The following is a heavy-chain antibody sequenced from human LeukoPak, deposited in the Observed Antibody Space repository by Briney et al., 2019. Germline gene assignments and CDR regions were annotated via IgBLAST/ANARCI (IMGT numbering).Heavy chain of an antibody. CDR1: GFTFTSYS. J-gene: IGHJ4*02. Sequence: GGSLRLSCAASGFTFTSYSMNWVRQAPGEGLEWVSSISTSSSSKYYADSVKGRFTISRDNAKNSLDLQMNSLRAEDTAVYYCARWDDLFLIDFWGQGTLVTVSS. V-gene: IGHV3-21*01. CDR2: ISTSSSSK. D-gene: IGHD3-9*01. CDR3: ARWDDLFLIDF.